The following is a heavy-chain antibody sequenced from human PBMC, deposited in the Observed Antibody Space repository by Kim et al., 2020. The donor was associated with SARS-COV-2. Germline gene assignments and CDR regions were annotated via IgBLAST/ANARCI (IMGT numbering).Heavy chain of an antibody. CDR3: ARAVPEMAVDAFDI. J-gene: IGHJ3*02. V-gene: IGHV4-31*02. D-gene: IGHD2-8*01. Sequence: NPSLKSRVTISVDTSKNQFSLKLSSVTAADTAVYYCARAVPEMAVDAFDIWGQGTMVTVSS.